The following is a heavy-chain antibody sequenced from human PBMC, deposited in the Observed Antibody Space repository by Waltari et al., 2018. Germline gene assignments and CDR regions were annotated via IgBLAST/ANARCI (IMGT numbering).Heavy chain of an antibody. CDR3: TKRAESNGWTGWIFDY. V-gene: IGHV3-23*01. CDR2: ISDSGGNT. J-gene: IGHJ4*02. CDR1: GSTFGSYA. D-gene: IGHD6-19*01. Sequence: EVQLLESGGGLVQPGGSLRLSCAASGSTFGSYAMGWVRQAPGKGLEWVSAISDSGGNTYYADSVKGRFTISRDNSKNTLYLQMNSLRAEDTAVYYCTKRAESNGWTGWIFDYWGQGTLVTVSS.